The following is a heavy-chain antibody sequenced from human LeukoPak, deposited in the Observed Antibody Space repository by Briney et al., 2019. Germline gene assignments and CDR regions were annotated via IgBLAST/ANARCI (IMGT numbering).Heavy chain of an antibody. CDR3: ARDRHFVAFDI. CDR2: ISSSSSI. J-gene: IGHJ3*02. V-gene: IGHV3-21*01. Sequence: GGSLRLSCAASGFTFSSYAMNWVRQAPGKGLEWVSSISSSSSIHFADSVKGRFTISRDNAKNSVSLQINSLRAEDTALYYCARDRHFVAFDIWGQGTMVTVSS. CDR1: GFTFSSYA.